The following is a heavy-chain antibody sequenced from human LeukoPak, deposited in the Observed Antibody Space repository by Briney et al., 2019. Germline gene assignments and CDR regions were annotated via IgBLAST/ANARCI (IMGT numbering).Heavy chain of an antibody. D-gene: IGHD6-19*01. V-gene: IGHV1-2*02. J-gene: IGHJ4*02. Sequence: ASVKVSCKASGYTFTGYYMHWVRQAPGQGLEWMGWINPNSGGTNYAQKFQGRVTMTRDTSISTAYMELSRLRSDDTAVYYCARGQPLRTHSSGPLFSRWGQGTLVTVSS. CDR1: GYTFTGYY. CDR3: ARGQPLRTHSSGPLFSR. CDR2: INPNSGGT.